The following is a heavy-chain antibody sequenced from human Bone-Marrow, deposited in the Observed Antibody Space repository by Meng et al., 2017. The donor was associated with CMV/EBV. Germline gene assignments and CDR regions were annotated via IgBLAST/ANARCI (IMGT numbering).Heavy chain of an antibody. CDR1: GGSISSSSYY. D-gene: IGHD2-8*01. CDR2: IYYSGST. CDR3: ARGTTATHGYYFDY. J-gene: IGHJ4*02. Sequence: SETLSLTCTVSGGSISSSSYYWSWIRQPPGKGLEWIGYIYYSGSTNYNPSLKSRVTISVDTSKNQFSLRLSSVTAADTAVYYCARGTTATHGYYFDYWGQGTLVTVSS. V-gene: IGHV4-61*01.